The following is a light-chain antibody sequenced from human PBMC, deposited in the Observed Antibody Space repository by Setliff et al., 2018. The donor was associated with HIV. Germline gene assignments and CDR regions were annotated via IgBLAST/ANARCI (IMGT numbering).Light chain of an antibody. J-gene: IGLJ1*01. CDR1: SSNIGAGYD. V-gene: IGLV1-40*01. CDR2: SNT. CDR3: QSYDSSLSEYV. Sequence: VLGPPPSVSGAPGRRVTIACTGSSSNIGAGYDVHWYQQFPGTAPKLVIYSNTNRPSGVPDRFSGSNSGTSASLAITGLQGEDEADYYCQSYDSSLSEYVFGTGTKVTVL.